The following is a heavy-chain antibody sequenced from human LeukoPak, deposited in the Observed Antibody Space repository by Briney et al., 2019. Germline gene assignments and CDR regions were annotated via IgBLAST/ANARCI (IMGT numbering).Heavy chain of an antibody. Sequence: SETLSLTCTVSGGSISSYYWSWIRQPPGKGLEGIGYIYYSGSTNYNPSLTSRVTISVDTSKNQFSLKLSSVTAADTAVYYCAGYDFWSGYYMVPDYYYYMDVWGKGTTVTVSS. CDR2: IYYSGST. CDR1: GGSISSYY. CDR3: AGYDFWSGYYMVPDYYYYMDV. V-gene: IGHV4-59*01. J-gene: IGHJ6*03. D-gene: IGHD3-3*01.